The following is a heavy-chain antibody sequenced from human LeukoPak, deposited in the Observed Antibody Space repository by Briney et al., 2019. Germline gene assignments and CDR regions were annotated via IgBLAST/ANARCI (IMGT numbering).Heavy chain of an antibody. CDR1: GYTFTNYG. V-gene: IGHV1-18*01. D-gene: IGHD2-2*01. CDR2: ISAYNGDR. CDR3: ARVGEYCTATSCLDY. Sequence: GASVKVSCKASGYTFTNYGISWVRQAPGQGLEWMGWISAYNGDRSYAQKLQGRVTMTADTSTSTAYMELRSLRSDDTAVYYCARVGEYCTATSCLDYWGQGILVTVSS. J-gene: IGHJ4*02.